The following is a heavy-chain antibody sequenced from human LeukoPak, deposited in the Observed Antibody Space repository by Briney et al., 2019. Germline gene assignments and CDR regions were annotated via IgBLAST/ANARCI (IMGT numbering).Heavy chain of an antibody. Sequence: AGGSLRLSCAASGFTFSSYGMSWVRQAPGKGLEWVSAISGSGGSTYYADSVKGRFTISRDNSKNSLYLQMNSLRAEDTALYYCAKDMAAYYYASGNIDYWGQGTLVTVSS. D-gene: IGHD3-10*01. CDR1: GFTFSSYG. J-gene: IGHJ4*02. CDR3: AKDMAAYYYASGNIDY. V-gene: IGHV3-23*01. CDR2: ISGSGGST.